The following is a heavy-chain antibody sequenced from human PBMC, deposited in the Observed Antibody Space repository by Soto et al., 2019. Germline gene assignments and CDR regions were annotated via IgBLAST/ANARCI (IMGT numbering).Heavy chain of an antibody. CDR3: ARRPSYSYYGMDV. CDR2: IYYSGST. V-gene: IGHV4-39*01. Sequence: SETLSLTCTVSGGSISSSSYYWGWIRQPPGKGLEWIGSIYYSGSTYYNPSLKSRVTISVDTSKNQFSLKLSSVTAADAAVYYCARRPSYSYYGMDVWGQGTTVTVSS. CDR1: GGSISSSSYY. J-gene: IGHJ6*02.